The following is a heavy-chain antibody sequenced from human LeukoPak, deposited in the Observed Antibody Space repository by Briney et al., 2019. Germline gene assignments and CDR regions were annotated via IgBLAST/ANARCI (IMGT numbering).Heavy chain of an antibody. D-gene: IGHD3-22*01. CDR1: GFTFSSYA. J-gene: IGHJ4*02. CDR2: ISGSGGST. CDR3: AKGRYDSSGPANTFDY. V-gene: IGHV3-23*01. Sequence: GGSLRLSCAASGFTFSSYAVSWVRQAPGKGLEWVSGISGSGGSTYYADSVKGQFTISRDNSKNTLYLQMNNLRPEDTALYYCAKGRYDSSGPANTFDYWGQGTLVTVSS.